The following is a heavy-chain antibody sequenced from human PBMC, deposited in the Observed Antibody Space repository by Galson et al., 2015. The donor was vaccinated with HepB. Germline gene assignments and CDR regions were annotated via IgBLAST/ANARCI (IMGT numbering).Heavy chain of an antibody. CDR1: GFIFSDSA. CDR3: TRGDYGLLDS. D-gene: IGHD4-17*01. J-gene: IGHJ5*01. V-gene: IGHV3-73*01. CDR2: IRSKSNNHAT. Sequence: SLRLSCAASGFIFSDSAIYWVRQASGKGLEWVGRIRSKSNNHATDYAAPVKGRFAISRDDSKSTAYLQLNSLKTEDTAVYYCTRGDYGLLDSWGQGALVSVPA.